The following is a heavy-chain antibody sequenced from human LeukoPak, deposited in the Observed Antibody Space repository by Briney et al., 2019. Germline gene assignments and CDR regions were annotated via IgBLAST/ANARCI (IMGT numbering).Heavy chain of an antibody. D-gene: IGHD3-10*01. CDR2: ISGSGGST. J-gene: IGHJ4*02. V-gene: IGHV3-23*01. Sequence: GGSLRLSCAASGFTFSSYAMSWVRQAPGKGLEWVSAISGSGGSTYYADSVKGRFTISRDNSKNTLYLQMNSLRAEDTAVYYCARSMVRGVIGGVDYWGQGTLVTVSS. CDR1: GFTFSSYA. CDR3: ARSMVRGVIGGVDY.